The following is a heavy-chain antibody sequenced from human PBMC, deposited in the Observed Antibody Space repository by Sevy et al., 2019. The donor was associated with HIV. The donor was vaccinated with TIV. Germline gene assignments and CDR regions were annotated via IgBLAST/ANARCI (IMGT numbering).Heavy chain of an antibody. CDR2: ISAYNGNT. D-gene: IGHD3-22*01. J-gene: IGHJ3*02. V-gene: IGHV1-18*01. Sequence: ASVKVSCKASGYTFTSYGITWVRQAPGQGLEWMGWISAYNGNTNYAQKLQGRVTMTTDTSTSTAYMELRSLRSDDTAVYYCASVNYYYDTSGNGAFDIWGQGTMVTVSS. CDR1: GYTFTSYG. CDR3: ASVNYYYDTSGNGAFDI.